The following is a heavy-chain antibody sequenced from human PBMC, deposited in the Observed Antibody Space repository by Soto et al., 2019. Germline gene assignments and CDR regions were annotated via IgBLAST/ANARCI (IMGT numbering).Heavy chain of an antibody. Sequence: SETLSLTCAVSGFSISIGYFWGWIRQPPGKGPEWLGSIYHSGTTYYNPSVKGRVTISVDTSKNQFSLKMSSVTAADTAVYYCARDSSGYYWFDPWGQGTLVNVSS. CDR2: IYHSGTT. D-gene: IGHD3-22*01. CDR1: GFSISIGYF. CDR3: ARDSSGYYWFDP. J-gene: IGHJ5*02. V-gene: IGHV4-38-2*02.